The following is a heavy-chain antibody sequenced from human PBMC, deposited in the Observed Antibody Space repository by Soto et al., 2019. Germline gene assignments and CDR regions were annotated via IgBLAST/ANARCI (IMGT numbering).Heavy chain of an antibody. D-gene: IGHD1-26*01. CDR2: ISSSSSYI. CDR3: ARDPSGSYYDYYYGMDV. Sequence: PGRSLRLSFEASGLTFSSYSMNWVRQAPGKVLEWVSSISSSSSYIYYADSVKGRFTISRDNAKNSLYLQMKSLRAEDTAVYYCARDPSGSYYDYYYGMDVWGQGTTVTVSS. J-gene: IGHJ6*02. V-gene: IGHV3-21*01. CDR1: GLTFSSYS.